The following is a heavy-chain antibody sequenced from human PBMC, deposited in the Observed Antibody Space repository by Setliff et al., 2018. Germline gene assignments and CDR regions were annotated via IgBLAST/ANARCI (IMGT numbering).Heavy chain of an antibody. CDR1: GGSFSGYY. CDR3: ARGGRDNGDYVYIQH. D-gene: IGHD4-17*01. Sequence: SETLSLTCAVYGGSFSGYYWIWIRQAPGKGLENIAFIHASGSAHHNPSLRSRVTISVDKSKNQFSLKLTSVTAADTAIYYCARGGRDNGDYVYIQHWGQGTLVTVSS. J-gene: IGHJ1*01. V-gene: IGHV4-4*08. CDR2: IHASGSA.